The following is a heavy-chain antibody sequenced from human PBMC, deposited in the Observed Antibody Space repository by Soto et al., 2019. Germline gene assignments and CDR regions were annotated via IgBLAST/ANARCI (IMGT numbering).Heavy chain of an antibody. CDR3: ASLGVGDWANYYYYYGMDV. Sequence: GGSLRLSCAASGFTFSSYAMSWVRQAPGKGLEWVSAISGSGGSTYYADSVKGRFTISRDNSKNTLFLQMNSLRAEDTAVYYCASLGVGDWANYYYYYGMDVWGQGTTVTVSS. CDR1: GFTFSSYA. J-gene: IGHJ6*02. D-gene: IGHD2-21*02. V-gene: IGHV3-23*01. CDR2: ISGSGGST.